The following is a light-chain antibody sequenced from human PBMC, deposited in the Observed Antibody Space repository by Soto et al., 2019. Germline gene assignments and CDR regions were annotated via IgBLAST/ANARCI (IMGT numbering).Light chain of an antibody. CDR3: CSYVGRSPHVV. CDR2: DVS. V-gene: IGLV2-23*02. J-gene: IGLJ2*01. CDR1: SSDVGGYNL. Sequence: QSVLTRPASVSGSPGQSITISCTGTSSDVGGYNLVSWYQQHPGKVPKVIIYDVSQRPSGVSNRFSGSKSGNTAYLTISGLQAEDEADYYCCSYVGRSPHVVFGGGTKVTVL.